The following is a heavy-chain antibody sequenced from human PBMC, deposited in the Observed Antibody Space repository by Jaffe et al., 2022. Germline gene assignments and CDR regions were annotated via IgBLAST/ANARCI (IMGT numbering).Heavy chain of an antibody. J-gene: IGHJ6*03. CDR1: GFSFSDFV. CDR2: ISGNGLYP. Sequence: EVQVLESGGDSVQPGGSLRLSCAASGFSFSDFVMTWVRQAPGKGLEWVSSISGNGLYPHYADSVKGRFTISRDNPKNMLYLQLNSLRAEDTAVYYCAQVERYCDKTLCYADDYYYYMTVWGTGTTVSVSS. CDR3: AQVERYCDKTLCYADDYYYYMTV. V-gene: IGHV3-23*01. D-gene: IGHD3-16*01.